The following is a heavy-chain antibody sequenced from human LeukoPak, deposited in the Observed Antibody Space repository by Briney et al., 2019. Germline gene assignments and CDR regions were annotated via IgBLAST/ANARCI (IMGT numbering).Heavy chain of an antibody. V-gene: IGHV4-61*02. CDR2: IYTSGST. J-gene: IGHJ6*03. Sequence: SQTLSLTCTVSGGSISSGGYYWSWIRQPAGKGLEWIERIYTSGSTNYNPSLKSRVTMSVDTSKNQFSLKLSSVTAADTAVYYCARDPSYYYMDVWGKGTTVTVSS. CDR1: GGSISSGGYY. CDR3: ARDPSYYYMDV.